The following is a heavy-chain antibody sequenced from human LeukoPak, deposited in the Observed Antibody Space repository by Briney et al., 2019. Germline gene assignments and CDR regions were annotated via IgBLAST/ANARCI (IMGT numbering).Heavy chain of an antibody. D-gene: IGHD2-15*01. CDR2: IIPIFGTA. CDR1: GGTFSSYA. Sequence: GASVKVSCKASGGTFSSYAISWVRQAPGQGLEWMGGIIPIFGTANYTQKFQGRVTIAADKSTSTAYMELSSLRSEDTAVYYCARGPLYCSGGSCYTPLGDYYYMDVWGKGTTVTISS. V-gene: IGHV1-69*06. J-gene: IGHJ6*03. CDR3: ARGPLYCSGGSCYTPLGDYYYMDV.